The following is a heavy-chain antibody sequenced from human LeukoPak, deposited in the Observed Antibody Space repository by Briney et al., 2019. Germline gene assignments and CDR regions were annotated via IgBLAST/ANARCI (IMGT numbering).Heavy chain of an antibody. D-gene: IGHD2-21*02. CDR3: AKPQARGGDGLYATDY. CDR1: GFTFSSYA. J-gene: IGHJ4*02. V-gene: IGHV3-23*01. Sequence: GGSLRLSCAASGFTFSSYAMSWVRQAPGKGLEWDSAISGSGGSTYYADSVKGRFTISRDNSKNTLYLQMNSLRAEDTAVYYCAKPQARGGDGLYATDYWGQGTLVTVSS. CDR2: ISGSGGST.